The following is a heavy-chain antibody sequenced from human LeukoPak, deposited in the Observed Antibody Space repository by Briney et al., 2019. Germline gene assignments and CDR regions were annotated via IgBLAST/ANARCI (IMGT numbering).Heavy chain of an antibody. CDR1: GGSFSGYY. CDR3: AGAYYDSSGHHFDY. D-gene: IGHD3-22*01. V-gene: IGHV4-34*01. Sequence: PSETLSLTCAVYGGSFSGYYWGWIRQPPGKGLEWIGEINHSGSTNYNPSLKSRVTISVDTSKNQFSLKLSSVTAADTAVYYCAGAYYDSSGHHFDYWGQGTLVTVSS. CDR2: INHSGST. J-gene: IGHJ4*02.